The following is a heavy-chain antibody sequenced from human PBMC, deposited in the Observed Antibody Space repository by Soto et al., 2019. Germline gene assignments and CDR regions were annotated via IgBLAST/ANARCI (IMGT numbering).Heavy chain of an antibody. CDR1: GGSISSYY. Sequence: PSETLSLTCTVSGGSISSYYWSWIRQPPGKGLEWIGYIYYSGSTNYNPSLKSRVTISVDTSKNQFSLKLNSMTAADTAVYYCARAGRYYDSSGYDFDYWGQGTLVTVSS. D-gene: IGHD3-22*01. J-gene: IGHJ4*02. CDR3: ARAGRYYDSSGYDFDY. CDR2: IYYSGST. V-gene: IGHV4-59*08.